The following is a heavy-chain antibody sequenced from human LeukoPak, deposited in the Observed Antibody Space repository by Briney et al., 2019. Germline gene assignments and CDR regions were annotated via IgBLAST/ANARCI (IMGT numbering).Heavy chain of an antibody. CDR1: GFTVSSNY. D-gene: IGHD3-10*01. Sequence: GGSLRLSCAASGFTVSSNYMSWVRQAPGKGLEWVSVIYSGGSTYYADSVKGRFTISRDNFKNTLYLQMNSLRAEDTAVYYCARSLLWFGELYYYWGQGTLVTVSS. CDR2: IYSGGST. V-gene: IGHV3-53*01. CDR3: ARSLLWFGELYYY. J-gene: IGHJ4*02.